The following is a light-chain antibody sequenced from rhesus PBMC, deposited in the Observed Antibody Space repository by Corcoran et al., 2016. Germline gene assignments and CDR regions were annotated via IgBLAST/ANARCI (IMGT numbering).Light chain of an antibody. J-gene: IGKJ3*01. CDR3: QETSNLFT. CDR1: QSLSNM. V-gene: IGKV3-31*02. CDR2: GAS. Sequence: EIVMTQSPATLSLSPGETATLSCRSSQSLSNMLAWYQRKPGQAPRLLNYGASSMATGIPDRFSGSGSRTDFTLAIRSLKPEDCAVYYCQETSNLFTFVPETKLDIK.